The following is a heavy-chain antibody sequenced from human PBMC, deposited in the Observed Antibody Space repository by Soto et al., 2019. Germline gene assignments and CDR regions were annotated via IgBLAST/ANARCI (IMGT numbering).Heavy chain of an antibody. CDR3: ARDTYSSGWSASHAFDI. Sequence: SETMSLTCAVSGGSISSNNWWSWVRQPPGKGLEWIGEIYDSGSTNYNPSLKSRVTISVDTSKNQFSLKLSSVTAADTAVYYCARDTYSSGWSASHAFDIWGQGTMVTVSS. J-gene: IGHJ3*02. CDR2: IYDSGST. V-gene: IGHV4-4*02. D-gene: IGHD6-19*01. CDR1: GGSISSNNW.